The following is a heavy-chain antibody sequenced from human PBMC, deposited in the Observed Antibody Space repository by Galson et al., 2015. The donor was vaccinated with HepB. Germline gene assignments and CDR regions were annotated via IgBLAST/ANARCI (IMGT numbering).Heavy chain of an antibody. V-gene: IGHV3-21*01. CDR3: AKPGAGGPAAFHFYCLDV. D-gene: IGHD2-2*01. Sequence: SLRLSCAVSGFNFGPSTMNCVRQGPGEGLEWVSVISGDGNYIYCADSVNGRFTVSRDNAKRSLYLHMNSLRAEDTAVYYCAKPGAGGPAAFHFYCLDVWGNGTTVTVSS. J-gene: IGHJ6*03. CDR1: GFNFGPST. CDR2: ISGDGNYI.